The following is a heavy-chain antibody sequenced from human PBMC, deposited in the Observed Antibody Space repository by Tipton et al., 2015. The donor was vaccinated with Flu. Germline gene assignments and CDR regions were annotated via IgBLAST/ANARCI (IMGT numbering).Heavy chain of an antibody. V-gene: IGHV4-4*07. Sequence: TLSLTCTVSGGSMSNNFWSWFRQPADKGLEWIGRIYASGVTNYNPSLKSRVTMSIDTSKNQFSLRLSSVTAADTAVYYCARDPHKLGGESDAFDIWGQGTMVTVSS. CDR1: GGSMSNNF. D-gene: IGHD7-27*01. CDR2: IYASGVT. CDR3: ARDPHKLGGESDAFDI. J-gene: IGHJ3*02.